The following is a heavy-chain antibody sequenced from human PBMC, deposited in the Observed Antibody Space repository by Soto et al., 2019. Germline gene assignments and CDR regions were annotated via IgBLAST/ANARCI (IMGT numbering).Heavy chain of an antibody. CDR1: GGTFSSYA. CDR2: IIPIFGTA. V-gene: IGHV1-69*12. CDR3: ARDSTGGYSGYGGY. D-gene: IGHD5-12*01. J-gene: IGHJ4*02. Sequence: QVQLVQSGAEVKKPGSSVKVSCKASGGTFSSYAISWVRQAPGQGLAWMGGIIPIFGTATDPQKCQGRVTITADDSTSTAYMELSSLSSEDKAVYYCARDSTGGYSGYGGYWGQGTLVTVSS.